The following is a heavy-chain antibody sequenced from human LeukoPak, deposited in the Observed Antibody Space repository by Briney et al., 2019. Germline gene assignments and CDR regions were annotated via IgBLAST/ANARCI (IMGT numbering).Heavy chain of an antibody. V-gene: IGHV3-23*01. CDR3: AKGRVTIFGVVTDEDAFDI. CDR2: ISGSGGST. Sequence: GGSLRLSCAASGFTFSSYAMSWVRQAPGKGLEWVSAISGSGGSTYYADSVKGRFTISRDNSKNTLYLQMNSLRAEDTAVYYCAKGRVTIFGVVTDEDAFDIWGQGTMVTVSS. D-gene: IGHD3-3*01. CDR1: GFTFSSYA. J-gene: IGHJ3*02.